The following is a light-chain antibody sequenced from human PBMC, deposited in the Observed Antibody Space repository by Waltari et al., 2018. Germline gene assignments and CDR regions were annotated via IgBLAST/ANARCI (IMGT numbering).Light chain of an antibody. CDR1: SGSTYSTSD. J-gene: IGLJ3*02. CDR3: LLYMCRGIWV. CDR2: NAY. Sequence: QTVVTQEPSLSVSPGWTGTFTCALSSGSTYSTSDDSWDHQRPVQTPLTLVYNAYSLSSVVPDRFSVSMLANRSALIITGAQADDESDYYCLLYMCRGIWVFGGGTKLTVL. V-gene: IGLV8-61*01.